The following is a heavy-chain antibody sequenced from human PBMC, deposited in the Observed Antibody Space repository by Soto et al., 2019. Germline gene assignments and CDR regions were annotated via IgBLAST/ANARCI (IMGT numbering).Heavy chain of an antibody. J-gene: IGHJ3*02. CDR3: ASLQLWLPHDAFDI. V-gene: IGHV3-33*08. CDR1: GFTFSSYG. Sequence: GGSLRLSCAASGFTFSSYGMHWVRQAPGKGLEWVAVIWYDGSNKYYADSVKGRFTISRDNSKNTLYLQMNSLRAEDTAVYYCASLQLWLPHDAFDIWGQGTMVTVSS. CDR2: IWYDGSNK. D-gene: IGHD5-18*01.